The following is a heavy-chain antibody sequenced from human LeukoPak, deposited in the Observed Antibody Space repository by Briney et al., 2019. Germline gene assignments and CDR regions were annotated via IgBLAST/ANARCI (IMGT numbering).Heavy chain of an antibody. J-gene: IGHJ4*02. CDR2: VYYSGTT. D-gene: IGHD1-26*01. CDR3: ARQYSGSHDY. Sequence: PSETVSLTCSVSGGSISSSGFYWVWIRQPPGKGLEWIGTVYYSGTTYYNPSLKSRVTISVDTSKNQFSLKLNSVTAADTAVYYCARQYSGSHDYWGLGTLVTVSS. CDR1: GGSISSSGFY. V-gene: IGHV4-39*01.